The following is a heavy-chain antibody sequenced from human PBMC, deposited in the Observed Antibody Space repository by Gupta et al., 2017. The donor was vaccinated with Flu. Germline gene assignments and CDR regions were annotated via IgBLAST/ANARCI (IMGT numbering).Heavy chain of an antibody. CDR2: ISGSGGST. D-gene: IGHD5-18*01. CDR3: AKEGTAMVHNHAFDI. CDR1: GFTFSRYA. Sequence: EVQLLESGGGLVQPGGSLRLSCAAPGFTFSRYAMSWVRQAPGKGLEGVSAISGSGGSTYYADSVKGRFTISRDNSKNTLYLQMNSLRAEDTAVYYCAKEGTAMVHNHAFDIWGQGTMVTVSS. V-gene: IGHV3-23*01. J-gene: IGHJ3*02.